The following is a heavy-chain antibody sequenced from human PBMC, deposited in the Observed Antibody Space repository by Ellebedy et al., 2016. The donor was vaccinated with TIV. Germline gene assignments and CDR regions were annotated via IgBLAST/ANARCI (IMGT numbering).Heavy chain of an antibody. V-gene: IGHV3-23*01. J-gene: IGHJ3*02. Sequence: PGGSLRLSCAASGFTFSSYAMTWVRQAPGKGLELVSAITGSGGSTYYADSVKGRFTISRDNSQETVHLQMHRRRAEDTAVYYCTKRGVAWAAFDIWGPGTLVTVSS. CDR2: ITGSGGST. CDR3: TKRGVAWAAFDI. CDR1: GFTFSSYA. D-gene: IGHD7-27*01.